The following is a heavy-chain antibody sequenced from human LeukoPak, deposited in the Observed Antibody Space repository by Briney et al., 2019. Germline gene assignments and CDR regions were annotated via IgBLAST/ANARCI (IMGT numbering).Heavy chain of an antibody. CDR2: IYYSGST. D-gene: IGHD3-22*01. Sequence: SETLSLTCTVSGGSISSYYWSWIRQPPGKGLEWIGYIYYSGSTNYNPSLKSRVTISVDTSKNQFSLKLSSVTAADTAVYYCARVLGSASSSSGYLSYFDYWGQGTLVTVSS. CDR1: GGSISSYY. CDR3: ARVLGSASSSSGYLSYFDY. J-gene: IGHJ4*02. V-gene: IGHV4-59*01.